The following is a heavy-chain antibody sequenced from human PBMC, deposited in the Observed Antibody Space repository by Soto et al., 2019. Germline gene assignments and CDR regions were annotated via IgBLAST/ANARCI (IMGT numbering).Heavy chain of an antibody. J-gene: IGHJ4*02. D-gene: IGHD3-3*01. CDR1: GFTFSNSA. V-gene: IGHV3-30*18. CDR3: AKDRSTVFGVVTYYFDY. CDR2: LSYDGSHN. Sequence: QVQLVESGGGVVQPGRSLRLSCAASGFTFSNSAMHWVRQTPDKGLEWVAFLSYDGSHNYYADSVKGRFTISRDNSKNSLYLQMTSLRVEDTAVYYCAKDRSTVFGVVTYYFDYWGQGTVVTVSS.